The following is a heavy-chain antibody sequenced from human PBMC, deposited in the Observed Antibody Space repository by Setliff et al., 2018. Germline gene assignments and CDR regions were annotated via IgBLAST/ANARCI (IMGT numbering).Heavy chain of an antibody. D-gene: IGHD1-26*01. J-gene: IGHJ3*02. CDR3: ARVGPLTDDAFDI. V-gene: IGHV5-51*01. Sequence: PGESLKISCKASGYTFTSNWIAWVRQMPGKGLEWMGLVFPSDSDTRYSPSFRGQVTISADKSISTAYLQWSSLKASDTAMYYCARVGPLTDDAFDIWGQGTMVTVSS. CDR2: VFPSDSDT. CDR1: GYTFTSNW.